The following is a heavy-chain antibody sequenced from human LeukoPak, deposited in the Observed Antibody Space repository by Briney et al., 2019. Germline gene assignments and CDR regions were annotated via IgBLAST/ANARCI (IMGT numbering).Heavy chain of an antibody. V-gene: IGHV3-21*01. CDR3: ARDPTISWEGYFDY. J-gene: IGHJ4*02. Sequence: GGSLRLSCAASGFTFSTYGMDWVRQAPGKGLEWVSSISSHSRYIYYADSVKGRFTVSRDNAKNTLYLQMNSLRGEDTAVYYCARDPTISWEGYFDYWGQGILVTVSS. CDR2: ISSHSRYI. CDR1: GFTFSTYG. D-gene: IGHD1-26*01.